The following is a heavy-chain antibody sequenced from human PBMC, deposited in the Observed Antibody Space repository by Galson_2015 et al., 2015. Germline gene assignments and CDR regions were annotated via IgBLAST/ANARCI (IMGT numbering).Heavy chain of an antibody. D-gene: IGHD6-19*01. J-gene: IGHJ4*02. CDR1: GGSISSSNW. CDR2: MYHSGST. Sequence: ETLSLTCAVSGGSISSSNWWSWVRQPPGEGLEWIGEMYHSGSTNYNPSLKSRVSISVDKSKNQFSLNLSSVTAADTAVYYCARGGWNQDRSDYWGQGSLVTVSS. CDR3: ARGGWNQDRSDY. V-gene: IGHV4-4*02.